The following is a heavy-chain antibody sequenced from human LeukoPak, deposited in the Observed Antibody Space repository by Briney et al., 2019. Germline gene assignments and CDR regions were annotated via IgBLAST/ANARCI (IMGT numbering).Heavy chain of an antibody. Sequence: PSETLSLTCTVSGGSISSYYWNWIRQPPGKGLEWIGNIYNSGSTNHNPSLKSRVTISVDTSKNQISLKLTSVTAADAAVYYCARDKGPYWYFDLWGRRTLVTVSS. CDR1: GGSISSYY. CDR2: IYNSGST. J-gene: IGHJ2*01. V-gene: IGHV4-59*01. CDR3: ARDKGPYWYFDL.